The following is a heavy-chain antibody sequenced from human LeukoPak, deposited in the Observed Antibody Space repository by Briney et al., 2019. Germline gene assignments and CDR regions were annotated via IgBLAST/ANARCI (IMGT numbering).Heavy chain of an antibody. D-gene: IGHD3-16*01. CDR3: ARRSYGGVDY. Sequence: SETLSLTCTVSGGSISIYYWSWIRQPPGKGLEWIGYIYYSGSTNYNPSLKSRVTISVDTSKNQFSLKLSSVTAADTAVYYCARRSYGGVDYWGQGTLVTVSS. V-gene: IGHV4-59*08. CDR1: GGSISIYY. CDR2: IYYSGST. J-gene: IGHJ4*02.